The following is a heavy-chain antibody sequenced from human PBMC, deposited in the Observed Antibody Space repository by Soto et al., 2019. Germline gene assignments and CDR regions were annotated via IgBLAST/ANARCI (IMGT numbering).Heavy chain of an antibody. J-gene: IGHJ6*02. CDR3: ARDHGGSTWFVGIYYYFGVDV. V-gene: IGHV3-48*02. CDR1: GFTLSSYN. CDR2: ISGSSDTI. D-gene: IGHD6-13*01. Sequence: EVQLVESGGGLVQPGGSLRLSCAASGFTLSSYNMNWVRQAPGKGPEWVSYISGSSDTIYYADSVKGRFTISRDNAKNSLYLQMDSLRDEDTAVYYCARDHGGSTWFVGIYYYFGVDVWGQGTTVTVSS.